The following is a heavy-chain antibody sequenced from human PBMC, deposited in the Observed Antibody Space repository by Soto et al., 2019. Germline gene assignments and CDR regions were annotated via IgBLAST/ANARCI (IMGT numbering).Heavy chain of an antibody. Sequence: SQTLSLTCAISGDSVSSNSVAWNWIRQSPSRGLEWLGRTYYKSKWYNDYAVSVKSRITINPDTSKNQFSLQLNSVTPEDTAVYYCARDTPAKGSSFDYWGPGTRVTVSS. D-gene: IGHD1-26*01. V-gene: IGHV6-1*01. J-gene: IGHJ4*02. CDR2: TYYKSKWYN. CDR1: GDSVSSNSVA. CDR3: ARDTPAKGSSFDY.